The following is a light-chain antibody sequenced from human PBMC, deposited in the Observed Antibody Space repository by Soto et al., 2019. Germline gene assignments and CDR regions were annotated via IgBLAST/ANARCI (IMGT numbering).Light chain of an antibody. Sequence: EIVLTQSPATLSLSPGERATLSCRASQSVGSYLAWYQQKPGQVPRLLIYDAAYMATGIPARFSGSGSGTDFTLTVSSLEPEDFAVYYCQQRNNWPRFTFGPGTKVDIK. CDR3: QQRNNWPRFT. CDR2: DAA. V-gene: IGKV3-11*01. CDR1: QSVGSY. J-gene: IGKJ3*01.